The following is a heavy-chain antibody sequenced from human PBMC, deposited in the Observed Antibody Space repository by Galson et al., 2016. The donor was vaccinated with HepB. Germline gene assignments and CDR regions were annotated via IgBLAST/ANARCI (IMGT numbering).Heavy chain of an antibody. CDR1: GYTFTSYY. CDR3: ARAPMWGGSCSGGFCYSWFDP. J-gene: IGHJ5*02. V-gene: IGHV1-46*01. D-gene: IGHD2-15*01. Sequence: SVKVSCKASGYTFTSYYIHWMRQAPRQGLEWMGVINPNGGHTSYAQRFQGRVTMTSDASTTTVYMDLSSLRSEDTAVYYCARAPMWGGSCSGGFCYSWFDPWGRGTLVTVSS. CDR2: INPNGGHT.